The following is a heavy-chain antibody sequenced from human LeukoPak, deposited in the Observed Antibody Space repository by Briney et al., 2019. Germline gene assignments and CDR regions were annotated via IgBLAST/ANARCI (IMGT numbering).Heavy chain of an antibody. CDR1: AGSFSGYY. V-gene: IGHV4-34*01. Sequence: SETLSLTCAVYAGSFSGYYWSWIRQPPGKGLEWIGEINHSGSTNYNPSLKSRVTISVDTSKNQFSLKLSSVTAADTAVYYCARELGDFWSGCYQCFDYWGQGTLVTVSS. J-gene: IGHJ4*02. D-gene: IGHD3-3*01. CDR3: ARELGDFWSGCYQCFDY. CDR2: INHSGST.